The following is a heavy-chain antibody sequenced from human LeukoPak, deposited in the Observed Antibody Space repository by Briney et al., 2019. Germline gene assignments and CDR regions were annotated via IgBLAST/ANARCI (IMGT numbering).Heavy chain of an antibody. J-gene: IGHJ6*03. D-gene: IGHD3-22*01. CDR1: GGSISSYY. Sequence: SETLSLTCTVSGGSISSYYWSWIRQPPGKGLEWIGYIYYSGSTNYNPSLKSRVTISVDTSKNQFSLKLSSVTAADTAVYYCARAYYYDSSGYYPPIYYYYYMDVWGKGTTATVSS. V-gene: IGHV4-59*01. CDR3: ARAYYYDSSGYYPPIYYYYYMDV. CDR2: IYYSGST.